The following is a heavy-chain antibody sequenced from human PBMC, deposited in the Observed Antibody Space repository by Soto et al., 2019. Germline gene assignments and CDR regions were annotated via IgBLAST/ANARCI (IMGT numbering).Heavy chain of an antibody. V-gene: IGHV3-33*01. CDR3: ARGPGSNWRFDP. CDR2: IWHDGSNK. Sequence: QVQLVESGGGVVQPGRSLRLSCAASGFTFSTYGMHWVRQAPGKGLEWVAVIWHDGSNKYYADSVKGRFTISRDNSKNTVYLQMNSLRAEDRAVYYCARGPGSNWRFDPWGQGTLVTVSS. D-gene: IGHD3-10*01. CDR1: GFTFSTYG. J-gene: IGHJ5*02.